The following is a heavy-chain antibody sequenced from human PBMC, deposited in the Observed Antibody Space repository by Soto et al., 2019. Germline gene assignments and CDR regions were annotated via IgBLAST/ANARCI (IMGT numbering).Heavy chain of an antibody. V-gene: IGHV2-5*01. CDR2: IYWNDDK. J-gene: IGHJ5*02. Sequence: KATQSRKPSSIFSGFSLRTSGVGEGWCRQPPGKALEWLGFIYWNDDKRYSPSLKSRLTITKDTSKNQVVLTMTNMDPVDTATYYCAKSGSSGWYGWFDPWGQGTPVPVSS. D-gene: IGHD6-19*01. CDR1: GFSLRTSGVG. CDR3: AKSGSSGWYGWFDP.